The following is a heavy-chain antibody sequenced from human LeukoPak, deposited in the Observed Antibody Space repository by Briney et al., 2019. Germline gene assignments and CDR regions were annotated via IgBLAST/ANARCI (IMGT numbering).Heavy chain of an antibody. Sequence: GGSLRLSCAASGFTFDDYGMSWVRQAPGKGLEWVSGINWNGGSTGYADSAKGRFTISRDNAKNSLYLQMNSLRAEDTALYHCASWGPPGGDDYWGQGTLVTVSS. CDR2: INWNGGST. J-gene: IGHJ4*02. D-gene: IGHD3-16*01. CDR3: ASWGPPGGDDY. CDR1: GFTFDDYG. V-gene: IGHV3-20*01.